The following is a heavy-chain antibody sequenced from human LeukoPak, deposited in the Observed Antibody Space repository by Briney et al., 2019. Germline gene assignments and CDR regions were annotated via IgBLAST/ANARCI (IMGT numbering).Heavy chain of an antibody. CDR2: INDSGSS. Sequence: SETLSLTCAVYGGSFGGYYWSWIRQPPGKGLEWIGEINDSGSSNYIPSLKSRVTISVDRSKNQFYLKLTSVTAADTAVYYCARGVVAAPQTFDYWGQGTLVTVSS. J-gene: IGHJ4*02. CDR3: ARGVVAAPQTFDY. CDR1: GGSFGGYY. D-gene: IGHD2-15*01. V-gene: IGHV4-34*01.